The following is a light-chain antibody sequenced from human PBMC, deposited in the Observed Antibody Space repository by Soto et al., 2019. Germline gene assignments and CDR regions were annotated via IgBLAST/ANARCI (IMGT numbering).Light chain of an antibody. CDR1: QSVSNN. V-gene: IGKV3-15*01. Sequence: EIVMTQSPATLSVSPGERATLSCRASQSVSNNLAWYQQKPGQAPRLLLHDASTRATGIPDRFSGSGSGTEFTLTISSLQSEDFAVYYCQQRSVWPPITFGQGTRLEIK. CDR2: DAS. CDR3: QQRSVWPPIT. J-gene: IGKJ5*01.